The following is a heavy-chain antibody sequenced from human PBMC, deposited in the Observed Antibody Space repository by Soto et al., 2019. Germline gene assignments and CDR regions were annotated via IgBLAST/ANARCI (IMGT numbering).Heavy chain of an antibody. V-gene: IGHV4-34*01. CDR2: INHSGST. J-gene: IGHJ5*02. D-gene: IGHD3-9*01. Sequence: SETLSLTCAVYGGSFSGYYWSWIRQPPGKGLEWIGEINHSGSTNYNPSLKSRVTISVDTSKNQFSLKLSSVTAADTAVYYCARGYYDILTGYYTPGFDPWGQGTLVTV. CDR1: GGSFSGYY. CDR3: ARGYYDILTGYYTPGFDP.